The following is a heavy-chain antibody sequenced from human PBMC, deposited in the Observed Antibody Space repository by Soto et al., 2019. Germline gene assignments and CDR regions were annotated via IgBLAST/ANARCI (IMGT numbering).Heavy chain of an antibody. D-gene: IGHD3-22*01. J-gene: IGHJ5*02. CDR3: VKGGNYYIGGP. Sequence: QVQLQESGPGLVKPPGTLSLNCVVSGDSISNNNWWSWVRQPPGKGLEWIGEIHHTGSRDNYHPSLKGRVTISVDKSKNQLLLKFTSVTAADTAVYYCVKGGNYYIGGPWGQGTLVIVSS. CDR1: GDSISNNNW. CDR2: IHHTGSRD. V-gene: IGHV4-4*03.